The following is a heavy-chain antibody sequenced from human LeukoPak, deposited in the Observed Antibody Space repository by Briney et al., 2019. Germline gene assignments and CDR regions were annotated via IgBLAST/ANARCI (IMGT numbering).Heavy chain of an antibody. CDR2: IYYSGST. CDR3: ARPREQWLGNDGFDI. CDR1: GGSMNNYY. V-gene: IGHV4-59*08. D-gene: IGHD6-19*01. J-gene: IGHJ3*02. Sequence: PAETLSLTCSVSGGSMNNYYWTWIRQSPGTGLEWIGYIYYSGSTNYNPSLKSRVTISVDTSKNQFSLKLTSVTAVDSAVYYCARPREQWLGNDGFDIWGQGTMVTVSS.